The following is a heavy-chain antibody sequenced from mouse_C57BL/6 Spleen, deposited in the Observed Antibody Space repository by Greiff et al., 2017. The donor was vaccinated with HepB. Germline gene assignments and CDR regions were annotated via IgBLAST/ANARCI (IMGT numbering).Heavy chain of an antibody. Sequence: EVKLVESGGGLVQPKGSLKLSCAASGLSLNTYAMNWVRQAPGKGSEWVARIRSKSNNYATYYADSVKDRFTISRDDSESMLYLQMNNLKTEDTAMYYCVRQGDGYCSYWYFDVWGTGTTVTVSS. CDR3: VRQGDGYCSYWYFDV. V-gene: IGHV10-1*01. CDR1: GLSLNTYA. D-gene: IGHD2-3*01. J-gene: IGHJ1*03. CDR2: IRSKSNNYAT.